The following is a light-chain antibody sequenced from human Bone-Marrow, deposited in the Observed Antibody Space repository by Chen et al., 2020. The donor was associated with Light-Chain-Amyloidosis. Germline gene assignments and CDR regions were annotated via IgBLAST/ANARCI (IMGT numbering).Light chain of an antibody. CDR3: SLDTSSSTYVV. CDR1: SSDVGSYNR. Sequence: QSALTQPPSVSGSPGQSVTISCTGTSSDVGSYNRVSWYQQPPGPAPKLLIYEVRNRPSGVPDRFSGSKSGNTASLTIAGLQAEDEADYYCSLDTSSSTYVVFGGGTKLTVL. V-gene: IGLV2-18*01. J-gene: IGLJ2*01. CDR2: EVR.